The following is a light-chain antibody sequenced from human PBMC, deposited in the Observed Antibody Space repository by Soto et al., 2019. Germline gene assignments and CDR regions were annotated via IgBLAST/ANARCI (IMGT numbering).Light chain of an antibody. CDR2: GAS. Sequence: EIVLTQSPGTLSLSPGERATLSCLASQSVVHNYLAWYQQRPGQAPRLLILGASSRAAGIPDRFSGRGSGTDFTLTISRLEPEDVAVYYCQQYGSSPGTFGQGTKVDIK. J-gene: IGKJ1*01. CDR1: QSVVHNY. CDR3: QQYGSSPGT. V-gene: IGKV3-20*01.